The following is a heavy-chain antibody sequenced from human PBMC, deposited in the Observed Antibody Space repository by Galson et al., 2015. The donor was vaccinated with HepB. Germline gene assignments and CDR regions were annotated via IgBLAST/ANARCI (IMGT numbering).Heavy chain of an antibody. CDR3: ARGGGSSSFSGDFDY. CDR1: GGSISSSSYY. Sequence: ETLSLTCTVSGGSISSSSYYWGWIRQPPGKGLEWIGSIYYSGSTYYNPSLKSRVTISVDTSKNQFSLKLSSVTAADTAVYYCARGGGSSSFSGDFDYWGQGTLVTVSS. J-gene: IGHJ4*02. D-gene: IGHD6-6*01. CDR2: IYYSGST. V-gene: IGHV4-39*01.